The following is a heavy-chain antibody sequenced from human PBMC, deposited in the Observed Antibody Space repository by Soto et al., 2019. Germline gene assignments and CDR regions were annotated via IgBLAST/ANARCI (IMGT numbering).Heavy chain of an antibody. J-gene: IGHJ4*02. V-gene: IGHV3-30*18. CDR3: AKSVYNWNDGFFDY. CDR1: GFTFSSYG. D-gene: IGHD1-1*01. CDR2: ISYDGINK. Sequence: QVQLVESGGGVVQPGRSLRLSCAASGFTFSSYGMHWVRQAPGKGLEWVAVISYDGINKYYADSVKGRFTISRGNSKNTLYLQMNSLRAEDTAVYYCAKSVYNWNDGFFDYWGQGTLVTVSS.